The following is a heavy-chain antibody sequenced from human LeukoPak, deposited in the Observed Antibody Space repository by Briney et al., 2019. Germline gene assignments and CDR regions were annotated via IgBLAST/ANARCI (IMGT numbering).Heavy chain of an antibody. CDR2: IIPIFGTA. V-gene: IGHV1-69*05. CDR1: GGTFSSYA. J-gene: IGHJ4*02. D-gene: IGHD2-15*01. Sequence: GASVKVSCKASGGTFSSYAISWVRQAPGQGLGWMGGIIPIFGTANYAQKFQGRVTITTDESTSTAYMELSSLRSEDTAVYYCARDKGYCSGGSCYWFDYWGQGTLVTVSS. CDR3: ARDKGYCSGGSCYWFDY.